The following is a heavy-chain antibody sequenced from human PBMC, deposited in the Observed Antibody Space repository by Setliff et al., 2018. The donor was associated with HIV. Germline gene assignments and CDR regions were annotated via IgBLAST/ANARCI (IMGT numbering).Heavy chain of an antibody. D-gene: IGHD3-16*01. CDR3: ARGTLYYDYVWGTPFPFDY. CDR1: GGSISSHF. CDR2: IYYSGST. Sequence: KTSETLSLTCTVSGGSISSHFWSWIRQPPGKGLEWIGSIYYSGSTNYNPSLKSRVTILVITSKNQFSLKLSSVTAADTAVYYCARGTLYYDYVWGTPFPFDYWGQGTLVTSPQ. J-gene: IGHJ4*02. V-gene: IGHV4-59*11.